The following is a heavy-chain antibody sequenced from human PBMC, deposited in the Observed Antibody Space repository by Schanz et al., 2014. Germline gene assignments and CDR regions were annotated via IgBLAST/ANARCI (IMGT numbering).Heavy chain of an antibody. V-gene: IGHV4-34*01. Sequence: QVQLQQWGAGLLKPSETLSLTCAVYGGSFSGYYWSWIRQPPGKGLEWIAEINHGGSTNYNPSLESRVTISVDASKNQFTVKLRSVPAADTAVYYCARAARRTRVVPLYFDYWGQGTLVTVSS. D-gene: IGHD2-2*01. CDR2: INHGGST. J-gene: IGHJ4*02. CDR3: ARAARRTRVVPLYFDY. CDR1: GGSFSGYY.